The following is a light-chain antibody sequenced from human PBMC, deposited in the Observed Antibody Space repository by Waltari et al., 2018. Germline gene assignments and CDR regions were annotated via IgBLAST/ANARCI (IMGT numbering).Light chain of an antibody. CDR1: QSISSY. V-gene: IGKV1-39*01. J-gene: IGKJ3*01. Sequence: DIQMTQSPSSRSASVGERFTITCRASQSISSYLNWYQQKPGKAPKLLIYAASSLQSGVPSRFSGSGSGTDFTLTISSLQPEDFATYYCQQSYSTPRTFGPGTKVDIK. CDR3: QQSYSTPRT. CDR2: AAS.